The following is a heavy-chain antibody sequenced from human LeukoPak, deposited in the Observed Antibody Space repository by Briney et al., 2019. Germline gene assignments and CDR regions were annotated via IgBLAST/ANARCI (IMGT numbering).Heavy chain of an antibody. D-gene: IGHD3-22*01. CDR1: GLILSSYV. J-gene: IGHJ4*02. V-gene: IGHV3-23*01. CDR3: AKARLVVVQFEY. Sequence: GGSLRLSCAASGLILSSYVMSWVRQAPGKGLEWVSTITVSGGRTYYADSVKGRFTISRDNSKNTLYLQMNSLRAEDTAVYYCAKARLVVVQFEYWGQGTLVTVSS. CDR2: ITVSGGRT.